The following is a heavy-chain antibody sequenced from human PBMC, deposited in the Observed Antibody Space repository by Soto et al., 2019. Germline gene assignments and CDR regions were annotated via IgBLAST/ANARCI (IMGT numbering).Heavy chain of an antibody. CDR2: ISGSGGST. Sequence: EVQLLESGGGLVQPGGSLRLSCAASGFTFSSYAMSWVRQAPGKGLEWVSAISGSGGSTYYEDSVKGRFTISRDNSKNTLYLQMNSLRAEDTAVYYCAKDDSSSPHPRRLGGMDVWGQGTTVTVSS. J-gene: IGHJ6*02. CDR3: AKDDSSSPHPRRLGGMDV. CDR1: GFTFSSYA. V-gene: IGHV3-23*01. D-gene: IGHD6-6*01.